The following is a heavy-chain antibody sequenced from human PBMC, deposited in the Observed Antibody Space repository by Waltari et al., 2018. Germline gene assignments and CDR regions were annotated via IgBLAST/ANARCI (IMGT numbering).Heavy chain of an antibody. V-gene: IGHV1-2*04. CDR2: VNPNSGGT. CDR3: ARARAWGPKAFDV. D-gene: IGHD7-27*01. CDR1: GYNFLDYF. J-gene: IGHJ3*01. Sequence: QVQLVQSEAEVRKPGAPVKVSFQASGYNFLDYFVHWVRQAPGQGLEWMGWVNPNSGGTMYLRKFEGWVTFSTDTSVNTAYMEVTRLKSDDTATYFCARARAWGPKAFDVWGQGTRLTVSS.